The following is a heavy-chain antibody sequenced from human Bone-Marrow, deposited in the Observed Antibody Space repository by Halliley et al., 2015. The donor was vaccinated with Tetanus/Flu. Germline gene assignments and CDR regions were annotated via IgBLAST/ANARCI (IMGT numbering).Heavy chain of an antibody. CDR1: GFSFSVNA. CDR3: VRENDKGNGMDV. CDR2: ISFDGTNI. J-gene: IGHJ6*02. D-gene: IGHD3-22*01. V-gene: IGHV3-30-3*01. Sequence: LRLSCAASGFSFSVNAMHWMRRAPGKGLEWVALISFDGTNIDYADSVKGRFSISRDNSKDTLYLEMNSLRPEDTAIYYCVRENDKGNGMDVWGQGTTVTVSS.